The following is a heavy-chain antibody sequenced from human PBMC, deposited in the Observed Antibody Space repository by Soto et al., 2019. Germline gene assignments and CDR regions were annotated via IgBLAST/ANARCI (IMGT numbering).Heavy chain of an antibody. V-gene: IGHV3-72*01. CDR1: GLIFSDYH. Sequence: EVQLVESGGGLVQPGGSLRLSCAASGLIFSDYHMDWVRQAPGKGLEWVGRIRRKANSYTTEYAASVKGRFTISRDDSKNSLYLQMNSLKSEDTAVYYCAMLGGWSGGSSGXDVXGXGXXVTVXX. J-gene: IGHJ6*04. D-gene: IGHD6-19*01. CDR3: AMLGGWSGGSSGXDV. CDR2: IRRKANSYTT.